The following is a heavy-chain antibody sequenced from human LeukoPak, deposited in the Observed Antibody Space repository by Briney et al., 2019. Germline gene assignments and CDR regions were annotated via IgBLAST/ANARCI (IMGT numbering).Heavy chain of an antibody. CDR1: GFTFSSYA. CDR2: ISCSGGST. Sequence: PGGSLRLSCAASGFTFSSYAMSWVRQAPGKGLEVVSAISCSGGSTYYADSVKGRFTISRDNSKNTLYLQMNSLRAEDTAVYYCAKDLSLLWFGEIESGAFDIWGQGTMVTVSS. D-gene: IGHD3-10*01. V-gene: IGHV3-23*01. J-gene: IGHJ3*02. CDR3: AKDLSLLWFGEIESGAFDI.